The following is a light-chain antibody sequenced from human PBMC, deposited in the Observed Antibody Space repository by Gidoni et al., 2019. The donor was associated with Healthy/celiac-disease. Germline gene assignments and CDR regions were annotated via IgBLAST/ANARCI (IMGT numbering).Light chain of an antibody. CDR2: DAS. CDR1: QSVSSY. CDR3: QQRSNWPPVT. V-gene: IGKV3-11*01. J-gene: IGKJ5*01. Sequence: EMVLTPSPATLPLSPGERATLSCRASQSVSSYLAWYQQKPGQAPRLLIYDASNRATGIPARFSGSGSGTDFTLTISSLEPEDFAVYYCQQRSNWPPVTFGQGTRLEIK.